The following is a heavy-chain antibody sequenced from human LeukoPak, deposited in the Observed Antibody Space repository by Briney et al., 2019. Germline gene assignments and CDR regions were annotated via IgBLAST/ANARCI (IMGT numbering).Heavy chain of an antibody. J-gene: IGHJ3*02. Sequence: GASVKVSCKASGYTFTGYYMHWVRQAPGQGLEWMGWINPNSGGTNYAQKFQGRVTMTRDTSISTAYMELSRLRSDDTAVYYCAREHQDYDFWRGSTGAFDIWGQVTMVTVSS. CDR1: GYTFTGYY. D-gene: IGHD3-3*01. CDR3: AREHQDYDFWRGSTGAFDI. V-gene: IGHV1-2*02. CDR2: INPNSGGT.